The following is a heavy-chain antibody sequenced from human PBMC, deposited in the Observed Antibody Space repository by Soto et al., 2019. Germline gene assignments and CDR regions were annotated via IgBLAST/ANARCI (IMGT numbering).Heavy chain of an antibody. CDR3: ARVLNWNDGSWFDP. V-gene: IGHV4-59*01. Sequence: SETLSLTCTVSGGSISSYYWSWIRQPPGKGLEWIGYIYYSGSTNYNPSLKSRVTISVDTSKNQFSLKLSSVTAADTAVYYCARVLNWNDGSWFDPWGQGTLVTVSS. J-gene: IGHJ5*02. D-gene: IGHD1-1*01. CDR2: IYYSGST. CDR1: GGSISSYY.